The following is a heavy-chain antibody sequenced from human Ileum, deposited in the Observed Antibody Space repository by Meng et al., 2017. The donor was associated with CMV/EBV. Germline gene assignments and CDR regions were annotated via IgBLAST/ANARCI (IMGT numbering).Heavy chain of an antibody. V-gene: IGHV3-74*01. Sequence: GGPLRLSCAASGFTFSSCWMHWVRQAPGKGLVWVSRINSDGSSTSYADSVKGRFTISRDNSKNTLYLQMNSLRAEDTAVYYCAANFGLLGGYGMDVWGQGTTVTVSS. D-gene: IGHD4/OR15-4a*01. CDR2: INSDGSST. CDR3: AANFGLLGGYGMDV. CDR1: GFTFSSCW. J-gene: IGHJ6*02.